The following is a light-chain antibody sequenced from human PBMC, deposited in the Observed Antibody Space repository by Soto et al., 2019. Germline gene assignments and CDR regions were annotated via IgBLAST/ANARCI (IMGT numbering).Light chain of an antibody. CDR1: PSVSSSY. V-gene: IGKV3-20*01. Sequence: EIVLTQPPGTRSLSPGERATPSCRASPSVSSSYLAWYQQNRGQAPRLLIYGASSRAPGIPDRFGGSGSGTDVNLSIRRLEPEDFAVYYCQQYGSSRGTFGQGTKVVIK. CDR3: QQYGSSRGT. CDR2: GAS. J-gene: IGKJ1*01.